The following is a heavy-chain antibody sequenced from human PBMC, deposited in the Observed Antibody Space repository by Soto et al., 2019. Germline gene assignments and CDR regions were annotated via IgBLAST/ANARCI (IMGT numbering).Heavy chain of an antibody. CDR1: GGTFDNYG. CDR2: IIAVFGRT. J-gene: IGHJ4*02. D-gene: IGHD6-19*01. V-gene: IGHV1-69*01. CDR3: ARVPQWLVRGYFED. Sequence: VRLGQSGSEVKKPGSWVKVACQPSGGTFDNYGFSGAMLAPGQGLEWMGGIIAVFGRTHYAQKFQGSGTISADESTTTTYMELGGLTSDYMGVYFCARVPQWLVRGYFEDWGMGPLVTVSS.